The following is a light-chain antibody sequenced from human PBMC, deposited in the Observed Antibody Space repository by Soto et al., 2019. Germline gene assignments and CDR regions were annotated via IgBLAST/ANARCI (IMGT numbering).Light chain of an antibody. V-gene: IGKV3-20*01. CDR3: QQYSNWPT. J-gene: IGKJ5*01. CDR1: QSVSSSY. CDR2: GAS. Sequence: EIVLTQSPGTLSLSPGERATLSCRASQSVSSSYLAWYQQKPGQAPRLLIYGASSRATGIPDRFSGSGSRTDFTLTISGLEPEDSALYYCQQYSNWPTFGQGTRLEIK.